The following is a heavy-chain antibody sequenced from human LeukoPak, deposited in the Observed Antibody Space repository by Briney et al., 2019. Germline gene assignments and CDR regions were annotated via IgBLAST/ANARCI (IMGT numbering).Heavy chain of an antibody. J-gene: IGHJ1*01. CDR2: IYYSGTT. CDR3: ARRDGYNWGYFQH. D-gene: IGHD5-24*01. CDR1: GGSISSFY. Sequence: KTSETLSLTCTVSGGSISSFYWTWIRQPPGKGLEWIGHIYYSGTTNYNPSLKSRVTISVDTTKNQFSLKLSSVTAADTAVYYCARRDGYNWGYFQHWGQGTLVTVSS. V-gene: IGHV4-59*01.